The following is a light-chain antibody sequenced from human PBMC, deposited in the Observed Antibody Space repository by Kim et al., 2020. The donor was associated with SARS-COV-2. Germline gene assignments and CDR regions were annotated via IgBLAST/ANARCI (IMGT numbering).Light chain of an antibody. V-gene: IGKV3-20*01. CDR1: QSVSSNY. J-gene: IGKJ2*01. Sequence: IVLTQSPGTLSLSTGDRATLSCRASQSVSSNYLAWYQQKPGQAPRLLIYGASSRATGIPDRFSGSGSGTDFTLSISRLEPEDFAVYYCQQYGRAPRTFGQGTKLEI. CDR3: QQYGRAPRT. CDR2: GAS.